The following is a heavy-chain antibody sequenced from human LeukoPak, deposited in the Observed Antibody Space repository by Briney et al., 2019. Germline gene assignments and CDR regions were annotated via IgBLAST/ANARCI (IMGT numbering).Heavy chain of an antibody. J-gene: IGHJ4*02. CDR1: GLTFSSAW. CDR2: IQSDGTT. V-gene: IGHV3-74*01. D-gene: IGHD1-26*01. CDR3: ARDGSYKLDY. Sequence: PGGSLRLSCAASGLTFSSAWMHWVRQTPGKGLVRVSRIQSDGTTTYADSVRGRFTISRDNAKNTLYLQMNNLRAEDTGVYYCARDGSYKLDYWGQGTLVTVSS.